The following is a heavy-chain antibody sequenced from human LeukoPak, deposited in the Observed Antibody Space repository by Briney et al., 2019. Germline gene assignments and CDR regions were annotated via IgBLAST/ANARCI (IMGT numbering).Heavy chain of an antibody. D-gene: IGHD3-22*01. J-gene: IGHJ4*02. Sequence: PGESLRLSCVVSGLTYSDYYMSWIRQAPGKGLEWISYISDSGSYANYADSVRGRFTISRDNAKNSLYLQMNSLRAEDTAVYYCARVLIPPNDSSAYAPWYFDYWGQGTLVAVSS. CDR1: GLTYSDYY. CDR2: ISDSGSYA. CDR3: ARVLIPPNDSSAYAPWYFDY. V-gene: IGHV3-11*06.